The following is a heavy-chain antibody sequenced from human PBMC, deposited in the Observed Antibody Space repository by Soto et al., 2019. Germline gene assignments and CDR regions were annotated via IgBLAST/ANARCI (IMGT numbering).Heavy chain of an antibody. CDR2: IIPIFGTA. CDR1: GGTFSSYA. Sequence: QVQLVQSGAEVKKPGSSVKVSCKASGGTFSSYAISWVRQAPGQGLEWMGGIIPIFGTANYAQKFQGRVTITADESTSRAYMELSSMRSEDTVVYYCARGGYAINWFDPWGQGTLVTVSS. D-gene: IGHD2-8*01. V-gene: IGHV1-69*01. J-gene: IGHJ5*02. CDR3: ARGGYAINWFDP.